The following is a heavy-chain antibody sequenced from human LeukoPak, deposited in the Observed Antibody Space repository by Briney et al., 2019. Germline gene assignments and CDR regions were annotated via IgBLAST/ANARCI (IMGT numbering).Heavy chain of an antibody. CDR1: GYTFTNYA. V-gene: IGHV7-4-1*02. CDR2: INTDTGNP. J-gene: IGHJ5*02. CDR3: ARTLFGDQYQLLHNWFDP. Sequence: GASVKVSCKASGYTFTNYAMNWVRQAPGQGLEWMGWINTDTGNPTCAQGFTGRLVFSSDTSASTAYLQISSLKAEDTAVYYCARTLFGDQYQLLHNWFDPWGQGTLVTVSS. D-gene: IGHD2-2*01.